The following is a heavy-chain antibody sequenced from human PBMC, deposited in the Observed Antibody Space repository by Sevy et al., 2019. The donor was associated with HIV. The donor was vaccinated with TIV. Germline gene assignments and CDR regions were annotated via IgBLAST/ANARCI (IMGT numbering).Heavy chain of an antibody. V-gene: IGHV4-39*01. J-gene: IGHJ5*02. CDR2: IYYSGST. D-gene: IGHD2-8*01. Sequence: SETLSLTCTVSGGSISSSSYYWGWIRQPPGKGLEWIGSIYYSGSTYYNPSLKSRVTISVDTSKNQFSLKLGSVTAADTAVYYCARQPGGIVLRVYAELNWFDPWGQGTLVTVSS. CDR3: ARQPGGIVLRVYAELNWFDP. CDR1: GGSISSSSYY.